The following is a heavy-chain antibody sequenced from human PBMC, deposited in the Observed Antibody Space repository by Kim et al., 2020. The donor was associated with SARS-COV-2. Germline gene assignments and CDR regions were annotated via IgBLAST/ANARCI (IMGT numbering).Heavy chain of an antibody. D-gene: IGHD5-18*01. V-gene: IGHV3-15*01. J-gene: IGHJ4*02. CDR2: IKSKTDGGTT. CDR3: TTEIGSYGYLDY. Sequence: GGSLRLSCAASGFTFSNAWMSWVRQAPGKGLEWVGRIKSKTDGGTTDYAAPVKGRFTISRDDSKNTLYLQMNSLKTEDTAVYYCTTEIGSYGYLDYWGQGTLVTVSS. CDR1: GFTFSNAW.